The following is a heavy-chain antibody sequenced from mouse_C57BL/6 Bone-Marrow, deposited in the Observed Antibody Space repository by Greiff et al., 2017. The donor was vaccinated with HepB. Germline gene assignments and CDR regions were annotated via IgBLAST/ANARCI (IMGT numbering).Heavy chain of an antibody. Sequence: EVKLVESGGGLVKPGGSLKLSCAASGFTFSDYGMHWVRQAPEKGLEWVAYISSGSSTIYYADTVKGRFTISRDNAKNTLFLQMTSLRSEDTAMYYCARGVYYGSSPFDYWGQGTTRTVSS. J-gene: IGHJ2*01. CDR2: ISSGSSTI. CDR1: GFTFSDYG. CDR3: ARGVYYGSSPFDY. D-gene: IGHD1-1*01. V-gene: IGHV5-17*01.